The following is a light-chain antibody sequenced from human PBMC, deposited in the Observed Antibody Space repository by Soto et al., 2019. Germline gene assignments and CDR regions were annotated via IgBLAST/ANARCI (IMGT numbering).Light chain of an antibody. CDR1: QTVSIN. CDR2: AAS. V-gene: IGKV3-15*01. J-gene: IGKJ4*01. Sequence: EIVMTQSPATLSVYPGERATLSCRASQTVSINLAWYQQKPGQAPRLLIYAASTRATGIPARFSGSGSGTEFTLTISSLQSEDFAIYYCQQYDKWPLTFGGGTKVEIK. CDR3: QQYDKWPLT.